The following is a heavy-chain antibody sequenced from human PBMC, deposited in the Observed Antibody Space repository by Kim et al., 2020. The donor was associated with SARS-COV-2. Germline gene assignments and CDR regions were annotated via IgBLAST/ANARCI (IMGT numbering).Heavy chain of an antibody. V-gene: IGHV7-4-1*02. CDR1: GYTFASYS. CDR2: ININTGNP. Sequence: ASVKVSCKASGYTFASYSINWVRQAPGQGLEFMGWININTGNPTYAQGFIGRFVFSLDTSVTTAYLQIIRLDTEDTAVYYCAREGDILTGYNAPFDYWGQGTLVTVSS. CDR3: AREGDILTGYNAPFDY. D-gene: IGHD3-9*01. J-gene: IGHJ4*02.